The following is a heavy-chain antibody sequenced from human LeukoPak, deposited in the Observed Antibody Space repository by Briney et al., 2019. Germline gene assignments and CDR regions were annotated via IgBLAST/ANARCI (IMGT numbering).Heavy chain of an antibody. CDR1: GYSFTSYW. CDR3: ARHLGRIYDFWADDAFDI. CDR2: IYPGDSDT. J-gene: IGHJ3*02. Sequence: GESLKISCKGSGYSFTSYWIGWVRQMPGKGLEWMGIIYPGDSDTRYSPSFQGQVTISADKSISTAYLQWSSLKASDTAMYYCARHLGRIYDFWADDAFDIWGQGTMATVSS. V-gene: IGHV5-51*01. D-gene: IGHD3-3*01.